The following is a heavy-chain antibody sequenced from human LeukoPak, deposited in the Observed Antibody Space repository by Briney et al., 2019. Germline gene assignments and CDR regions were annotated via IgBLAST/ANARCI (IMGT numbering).Heavy chain of an antibody. D-gene: IGHD6-19*01. CDR3: ARVRAVAGISLSLDY. Sequence: TLSLTCTVSGGSISSGSYYWSWIRQPAGKGLEWIGRIYTSGSTNYNPSLKSRVTISVDTSKNQFSLKLSSVTAADTAVYYCARVRAVAGISLSLDYWGQGTLVTVSS. V-gene: IGHV4-61*02. J-gene: IGHJ4*02. CDR2: IYTSGST. CDR1: GGSISSGSYY.